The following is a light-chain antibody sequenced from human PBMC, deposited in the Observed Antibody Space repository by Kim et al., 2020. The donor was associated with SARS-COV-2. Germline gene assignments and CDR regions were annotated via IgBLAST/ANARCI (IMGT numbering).Light chain of an antibody. V-gene: IGKV3-11*01. CDR3: QQRKNWPPAVT. CDR2: DAS. CDR1: QSFSGY. J-gene: IGKJ4*01. Sequence: PGDRPTLSCRASQSFSGYLAWYPPKPGQAPRLRIYDASNRATGIPDRFSGSGSGTDFTLTISSLGPEDFAIYYCQQRKNWPPAVTFGGGTKVDIK.